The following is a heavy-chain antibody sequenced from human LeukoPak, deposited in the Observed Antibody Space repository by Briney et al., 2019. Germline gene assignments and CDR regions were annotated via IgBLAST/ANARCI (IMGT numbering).Heavy chain of an antibody. CDR3: ARLERSVIDY. CDR2: INHSGST. V-gene: IGHV4-39*01. CDR1: GGSISSSSYY. J-gene: IGHJ4*02. D-gene: IGHD1-1*01. Sequence: PSETLSLTCTVSGGSISSSSYYWSWIRQPPGKGLEWIGEINHSGSTNYNPSLKSRATISVDRSKNQFSLKLSSVTAADTAVYYCARLERSVIDYWGQGTLVTVSS.